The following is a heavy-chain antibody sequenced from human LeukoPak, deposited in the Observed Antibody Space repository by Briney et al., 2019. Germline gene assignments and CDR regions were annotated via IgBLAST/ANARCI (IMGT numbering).Heavy chain of an antibody. CDR2: IYYSGST. CDR3: ARDRPRVTGTPDAFDI. D-gene: IGHD1-20*01. J-gene: IGHJ3*02. V-gene: IGHV4-59*01. CDR1: GGSISSYD. Sequence: SETLSLTCTVSGGSISSYDWSWIRQPPGKGLEWIGYIYYSGSTNYNPSLKSRVTISVDTSKNQFSLKLSSVTAADTAVYYCARDRPRVTGTPDAFDIWGQGTMVTVSS.